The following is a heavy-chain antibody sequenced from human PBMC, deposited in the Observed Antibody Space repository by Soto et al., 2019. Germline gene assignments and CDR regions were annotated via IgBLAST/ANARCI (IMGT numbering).Heavy chain of an antibody. V-gene: IGHV4-59*01. CDR1: GGSISSYY. CDR3: ARARPDGSGTFDY. D-gene: IGHD3-10*01. J-gene: IGHJ4*02. Sequence: QVQLQESGPGLVKPSETLSFTCTVSGGSISSYYWSWIRQPPGKGLEWIGYIYYSGSTNYNPSLKSRVTISVDTSKNQFSLKLSSVTAADTAVYYCARARPDGSGTFDYWGQGTLVTVSS. CDR2: IYYSGST.